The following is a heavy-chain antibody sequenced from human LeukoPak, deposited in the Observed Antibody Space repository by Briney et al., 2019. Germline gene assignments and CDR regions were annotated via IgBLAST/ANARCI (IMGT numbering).Heavy chain of an antibody. CDR3: ATLPPGIAAAGTFDY. D-gene: IGHD6-13*01. Sequence: GGSLRLSCAASGFTFSNAWMSWVRQAPGKGLEWVGRIKSKTDGGTTDYAAPVKGRFTISRDDSKNTLYLQMNSLKTEDTAVYYCATLPPGIAAAGTFDYWGQGTLVTVSS. CDR2: IKSKTDGGTT. CDR1: GFTFSNAW. V-gene: IGHV3-15*01. J-gene: IGHJ4*02.